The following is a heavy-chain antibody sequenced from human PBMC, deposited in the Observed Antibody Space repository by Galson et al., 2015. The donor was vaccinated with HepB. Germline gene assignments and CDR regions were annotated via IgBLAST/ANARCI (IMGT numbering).Heavy chain of an antibody. CDR2: FDPEDGET. J-gene: IGHJ4*02. V-gene: IGHV1-24*01. CDR1: GYTLTELS. Sequence: SVKVSCKVSGYTLTELSMHWVRQAPGKGLEWMGGFDPEDGETIYAQKFQGRVTMTEDTSTDTAYMELSSLRSEDTAVYYCATGGDFSYYFDYWGQGTLVTVSS. D-gene: IGHD4-17*01. CDR3: ATGGDFSYYFDY.